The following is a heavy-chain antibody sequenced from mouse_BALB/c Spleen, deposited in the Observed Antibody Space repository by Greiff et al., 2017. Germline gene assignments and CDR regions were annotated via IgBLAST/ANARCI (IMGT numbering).Heavy chain of an antibody. Sequence: VQLQQSGTVLARPGASVKMSCKASGYTFTSYWMHWVKQRPGQGLEWIGAIYPGNSDTSYNQKFKGKAKLTAVTSTSTAYMELSSLTNEDSAVYYCTRSRAYYGNYGDYWGQGTTLTVSS. D-gene: IGHD2-1*01. CDR1: GYTFTSYW. CDR2: IYPGNSDT. CDR3: TRSRAYYGNYGDY. V-gene: IGHV1-5*01. J-gene: IGHJ2*01.